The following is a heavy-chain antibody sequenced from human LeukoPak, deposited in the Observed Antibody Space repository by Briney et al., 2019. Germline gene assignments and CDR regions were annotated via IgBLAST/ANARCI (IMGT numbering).Heavy chain of an antibody. CDR3: ARDQYDTWSRRGNFDS. CDR2: IKLDGSEK. J-gene: IGHJ4*02. Sequence: GGSLRLSCTASGFTFSNAWMSWVRQAPGKGLEWVANIKLDGSEKNYVDSVKGRFTISRDNTKNSLYLQMNSLRAEDTAVFYCARDQYDTWSRRGNFDSWGQGTLVIVSS. D-gene: IGHD3/OR15-3a*01. V-gene: IGHV3-7*03. CDR1: GFTFSNAW.